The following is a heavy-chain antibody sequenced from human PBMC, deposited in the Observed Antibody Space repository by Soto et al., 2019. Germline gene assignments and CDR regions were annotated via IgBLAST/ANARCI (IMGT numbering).Heavy chain of an antibody. CDR3: VRDQQGLRPVPLNCDY. J-gene: IGHJ4*02. D-gene: IGHD6-19*01. CDR2: ISAFNGET. V-gene: IGHV1-18*01. CDR1: GFPFRDYG. Sequence: ASVKVSCKASGFPFRDYGFRWVRQAPGRGLEWMGWISAFNGETNYTQKSAGRVAMTTDAATTTAHMELRSLTVDDTAVYYCVRDQQGLRPVPLNCDYWGQGTVVTSPQ.